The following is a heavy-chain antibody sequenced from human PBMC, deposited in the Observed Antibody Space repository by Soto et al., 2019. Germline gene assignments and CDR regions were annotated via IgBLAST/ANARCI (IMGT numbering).Heavy chain of an antibody. CDR3: ASGGHDFWSGPLDY. V-gene: IGHV4-4*07. CDR2: IDASGST. D-gene: IGHD3-3*01. CDR1: DGSISTYY. J-gene: IGHJ4*02. Sequence: LSLTCTVSDGSISTYYCNWIRQPAGKGLEWIGRIDASGSTDYDPSLKSRVTMSVDTSKNQFSLRLSSVTAADTAVYYCASGGHDFWSGPLDYWGQGAQVTVSS.